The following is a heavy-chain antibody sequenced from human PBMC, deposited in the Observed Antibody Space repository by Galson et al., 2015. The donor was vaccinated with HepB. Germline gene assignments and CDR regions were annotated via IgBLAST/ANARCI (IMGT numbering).Heavy chain of an antibody. Sequence: SLRLSCAASGFTFSSYGMHWVRQAPGKGLEWVAVIWYDGSNKYYADSVKGRFTISRDNSKNTLYLQMNSLRAEDTAVYYCARHYGDYGTNAFDIWGQGTMVTVSS. CDR3: ARHYGDYGTNAFDI. D-gene: IGHD4-17*01. CDR2: IWYDGSNK. V-gene: IGHV3-33*01. J-gene: IGHJ3*02. CDR1: GFTFSSYG.